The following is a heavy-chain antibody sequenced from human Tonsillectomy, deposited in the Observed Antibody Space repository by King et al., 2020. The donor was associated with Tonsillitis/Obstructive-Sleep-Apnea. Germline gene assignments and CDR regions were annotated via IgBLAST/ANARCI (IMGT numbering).Heavy chain of an antibody. CDR1: GFTFSTYS. Sequence: VQLVESGGGLVKPGGSLRLSCAASGFTFSTYSMNWVRQAPGKGLEWVSSSSRSSSYIYYADSVKGRVTISRDNDKNALYLQMNRRRVEDTAVYYCAXXSLXSSGSYXAXXXXXXXTMVTVSS. CDR2: SSRSSSYI. J-gene: IGHJ3*01. CDR3: AXXSLXSSGSYXAXXX. D-gene: IGHD6-19*01. V-gene: IGHV3-21*01.